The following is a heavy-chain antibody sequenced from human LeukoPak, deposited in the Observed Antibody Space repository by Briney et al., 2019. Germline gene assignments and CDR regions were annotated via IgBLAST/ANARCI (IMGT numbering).Heavy chain of an antibody. J-gene: IGHJ4*02. D-gene: IGHD1-26*01. CDR2: ISSSSSYI. Sequence: GGSLRLSCAASGFTFSSYSMNWVRQAPGKGLEWVSSISSSSSYIYYADSVKGRFTISRDNAKNSLYLQMNSLRAEDTAVYYCARVLEGHSGSYSDYWGQGTLVTVSS. CDR1: GFTFSSYS. V-gene: IGHV3-21*01. CDR3: ARVLEGHSGSYSDY.